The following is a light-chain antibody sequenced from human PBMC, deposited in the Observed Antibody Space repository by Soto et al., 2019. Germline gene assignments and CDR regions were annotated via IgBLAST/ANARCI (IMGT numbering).Light chain of an antibody. V-gene: IGLV2-14*01. CDR3: SSYTTSVTRVV. CDR2: EVS. CDR1: SSDVGGYNF. Sequence: QSALTQPASVPGSPGQSITISCTGTSSDVGGYNFVSWYQQHPGKAPKLMIYEVSNRPSGVSNRFSGSKSGNTASLTISGLQAEDEAAYYCSSYTTSVTRVVFGGGTKLTVL. J-gene: IGLJ2*01.